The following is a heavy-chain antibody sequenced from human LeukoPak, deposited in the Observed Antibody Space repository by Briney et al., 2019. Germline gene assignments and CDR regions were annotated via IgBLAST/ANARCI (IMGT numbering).Heavy chain of an antibody. D-gene: IGHD1-26*01. CDR2: IYYSGST. V-gene: IGHV4-59*05. CDR1: GGSISSYY. J-gene: IGHJ4*02. Sequence: PSETLSLTCTVSGGSISSYYWSWIRQPPGKGLEWIGSIYYSGSTYYNPSLKSRVTISVDTSKNQFSLKLSSVTAADTAVYYCARQPRGGSYFDYWGQGTLVTVSS. CDR3: ARQPRGGSYFDY.